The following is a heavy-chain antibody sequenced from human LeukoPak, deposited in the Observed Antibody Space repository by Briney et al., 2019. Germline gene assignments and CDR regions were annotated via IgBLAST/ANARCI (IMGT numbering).Heavy chain of an antibody. CDR2: IYYSGSA. CDR3: ARSYTNLLFFDF. Sequence: KPSETLSLTCTVSGDSISTYYWSWIRQPPGKGLEWIGYIYYSGSANYNPSLMSRITISVDTSKNQFSLKLSSVTAADTAVYYCARSYTNLLFFDFWGQGTLVPVSS. J-gene: IGHJ4*02. CDR1: GDSISTYY. V-gene: IGHV4-59*01. D-gene: IGHD3-16*01.